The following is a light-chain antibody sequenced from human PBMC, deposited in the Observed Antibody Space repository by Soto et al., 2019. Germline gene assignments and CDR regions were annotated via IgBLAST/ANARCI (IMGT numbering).Light chain of an antibody. Sequence: DIQMTQSASTLSASAGDRVTITCRASQSISSWLAWYQQKPGKAPRLLIYKASNLESGVPSRFSGSGSGTEFTLTISSLQPDDSATYYCQQYNDNWTFGXGTKVDIK. CDR2: KAS. V-gene: IGKV1-5*03. J-gene: IGKJ1*01. CDR1: QSISSW. CDR3: QQYNDNWT.